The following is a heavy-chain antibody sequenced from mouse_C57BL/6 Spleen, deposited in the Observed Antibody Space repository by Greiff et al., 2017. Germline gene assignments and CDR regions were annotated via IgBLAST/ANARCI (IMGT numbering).Heavy chain of an antibody. CDR3: ARRDGLLGAMDY. Sequence: EVKLVESGGGLVKPGGSLKLSCEASGFTFSDYGMHWVRQAPEKGLEWVAYISSGSSNIYYADTVKGRFTISRDNAKNTLFLQMTSLRYEDTAMYYCARRDGLLGAMDYWGQGTSVTVAS. CDR2: ISSGSSNI. J-gene: IGHJ4*01. V-gene: IGHV5-17*01. D-gene: IGHD2-3*01. CDR1: GFTFSDYG.